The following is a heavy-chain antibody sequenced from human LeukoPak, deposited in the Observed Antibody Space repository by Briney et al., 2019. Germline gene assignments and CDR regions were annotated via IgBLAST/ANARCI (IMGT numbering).Heavy chain of an antibody. Sequence: GGSLRLSCAASGFTFSSYWMSWVRQAPGKGLEWVANIKQDGSEKYYVDSVKGRFTISRDNAKNSLYLQMNSLGAEDTAVYYCASSNAPHYYDFWSGYYDYYYYMDVWGKGTTVTVSS. CDR2: IKQDGSEK. V-gene: IGHV3-7*01. J-gene: IGHJ6*03. CDR1: GFTFSSYW. D-gene: IGHD3-3*01. CDR3: ASSNAPHYYDFWSGYYDYYYYMDV.